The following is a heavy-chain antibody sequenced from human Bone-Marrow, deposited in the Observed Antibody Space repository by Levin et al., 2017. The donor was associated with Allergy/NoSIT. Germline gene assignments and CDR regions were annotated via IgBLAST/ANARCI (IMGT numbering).Heavy chain of an antibody. J-gene: IGHJ3*02. CDR3: SRRPHYYDSSGYYGSHAFDI. CDR1: GYSFTGFY. CDR2: ISPNSGGT. Sequence: ASVKVSCKASGYSFTGFYLHWIRQAPRQGLEWMGWISPNSGGTNFAQKFQGRVTMSRDTSISTAYMELSRLRSDDTAVYYCSRRPHYYDSSGYYGSHAFDIWGQGTMVTVSS. D-gene: IGHD3-22*01. V-gene: IGHV1-2*02.